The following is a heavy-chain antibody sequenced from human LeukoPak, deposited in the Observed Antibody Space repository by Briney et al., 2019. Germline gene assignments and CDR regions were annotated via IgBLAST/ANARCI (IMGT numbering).Heavy chain of an antibody. J-gene: IGHJ4*02. Sequence: ASVKVSCKASGYTFTSYGISWVRQAPGQGLEWMGWISAYNGNTNYAQKLQGRVTMTTDTSTSTAYMELRSLRSDDTAVYYCAINLNYYDSSGYLDYWGQGTLGTVSS. CDR3: AINLNYYDSSGYLDY. CDR2: ISAYNGNT. CDR1: GYTFTSYG. D-gene: IGHD3-22*01. V-gene: IGHV1-18*01.